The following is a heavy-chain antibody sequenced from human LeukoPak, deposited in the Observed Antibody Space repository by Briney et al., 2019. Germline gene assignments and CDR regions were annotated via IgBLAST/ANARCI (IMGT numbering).Heavy chain of an antibody. CDR2: ISAYNGNT. V-gene: IGHV1-18*01. J-gene: IGHJ5*02. CDR1: GYTFTSYG. CDR3: ARDDCSSTSCYTRWFDP. Sequence: ASVKVSCKASGYTFTSYGISWVRQAPGQGLEWMGRISAYNGNTNYAQKLQGRVTMTTDTSTSTAYMELRSLRSDDTAVYYCARDDCSSTSCYTRWFDPWGQGTLVTVSS. D-gene: IGHD2-2*02.